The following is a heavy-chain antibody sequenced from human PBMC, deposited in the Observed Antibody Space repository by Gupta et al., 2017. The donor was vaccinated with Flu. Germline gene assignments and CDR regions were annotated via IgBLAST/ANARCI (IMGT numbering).Heavy chain of an antibody. V-gene: IGHV3-30*03. J-gene: IGHJ4*02. CDR2: VSYEGGTT. CDR3: TREGSDSSGWAAHFDH. CDR1: GFPFGGYG. D-gene: IGHD6-25*01. Sequence: QVQLVESGGGVVQPGRSLRLSCAASGFPFGGYGMHWVRQAPGKGLEWVAVVSYEGGTTYYADAVKGRFTISRDNSKKTLSLQMDSLRYEDTAVYYCTREGSDSSGWAAHFDHWGQGTPVTVSS.